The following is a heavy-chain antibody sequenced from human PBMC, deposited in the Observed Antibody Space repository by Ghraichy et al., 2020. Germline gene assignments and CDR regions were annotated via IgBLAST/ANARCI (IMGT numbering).Heavy chain of an antibody. J-gene: IGHJ4*02. CDR3: ARHQGYDGFDY. V-gene: IGHV4-59*01. CDR2: IYYSGST. Sequence: SETLSLTCTVSGGSISSYYWSWIRQPPGKGLEWIGYIYYSGSTNYNPSLKSRVTISVDTSKNQFSLKLSSVTAADTAVYYCARHQGYDGFDYWGQGTLVTVSS. D-gene: IGHD3-22*01. CDR1: GGSISSYY.